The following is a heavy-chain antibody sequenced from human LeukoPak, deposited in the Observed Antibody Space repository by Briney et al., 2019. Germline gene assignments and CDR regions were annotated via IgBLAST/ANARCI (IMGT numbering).Heavy chain of an antibody. J-gene: IGHJ4*02. CDR3: ATVRTYGDYAMNY. Sequence: GESLKISCKGSGYSFTSYWIGWVRQMPGKGLEWMGIIYPGDSDTRYSPSFQGQVTISADKSISTAYLQWSSLKASDTGMYCCATVRTYGDYAMNYWGQGTLVTVSS. CDR1: GYSFTSYW. D-gene: IGHD4-17*01. V-gene: IGHV5-51*01. CDR2: IYPGDSDT.